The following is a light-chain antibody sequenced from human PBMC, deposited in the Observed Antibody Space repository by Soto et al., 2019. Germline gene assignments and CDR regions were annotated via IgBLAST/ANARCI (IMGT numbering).Light chain of an antibody. CDR3: QQFGSSPGFT. CDR1: QSINNRY. CDR2: AAS. V-gene: IGKV3-20*01. J-gene: IGKJ3*01. Sequence: DIVLTQSPGTLSLSPGESATLSCRASQSINNRYLAWYQQKPGQAPRLLIYAASSRATGIPDRFSGSVSGTAFTLTISRLEPEDFAVYYCQQFGSSPGFTFGPGTKVDI.